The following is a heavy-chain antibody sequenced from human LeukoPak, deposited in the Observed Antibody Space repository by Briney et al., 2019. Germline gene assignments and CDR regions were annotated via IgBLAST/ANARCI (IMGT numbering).Heavy chain of an antibody. Sequence: ASVKVSCKASGYTFTGYYMHWVRQAPGQGLEWMGWINPNSGGTNYAQKFQGWVTMTRDTSTSTVYMELSSLRSEDTAVYYCARSEIHGATFVRRIPPPPYWYFDLWGRGTLVTVSS. D-gene: IGHD1-26*01. V-gene: IGHV1-2*04. J-gene: IGHJ2*01. CDR2: INPNSGGT. CDR1: GYTFTGYY. CDR3: ARSEIHGATFVRRIPPPPYWYFDL.